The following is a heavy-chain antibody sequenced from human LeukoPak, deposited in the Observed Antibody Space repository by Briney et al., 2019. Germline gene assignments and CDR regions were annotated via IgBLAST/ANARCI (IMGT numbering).Heavy chain of an antibody. CDR1: GGSLSTHH. D-gene: IGHD3-22*01. V-gene: IGHV4-59*11. CDR3: ARGYDSSAYYPFNY. J-gene: IGHJ4*02. CDR2: ISDSGST. Sequence: SETLSLTCVVSGGSLSTHHWSWIRQSPGRGLEWIGYISDSGSTNYNPSLKSRVTISVDTSKNQFSLMLSSVTAADTAVYYCARGYDSSAYYPFNYWGQGTLVTVSS.